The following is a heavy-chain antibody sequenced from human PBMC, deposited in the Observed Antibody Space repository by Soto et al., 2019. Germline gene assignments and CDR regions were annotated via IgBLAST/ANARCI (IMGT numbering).Heavy chain of an antibody. V-gene: IGHV3-53*02. J-gene: IGHJ3*02. CDR3: ARDRPGEEGDAFDI. CDR1: GLIVSTNY. D-gene: IGHD3-10*01. Sequence: EVQLVETGGGLIQPGGSLRLSCAASGLIVSTNYMNWVRQAPGKGLEWVSVLYSGGSTHYAGSVKGRFIISRDNSKNTLYLQMNSLRAKDTAVYYCARDRPGEEGDAFDIWGHGTVVTVSS. CDR2: LYSGGST.